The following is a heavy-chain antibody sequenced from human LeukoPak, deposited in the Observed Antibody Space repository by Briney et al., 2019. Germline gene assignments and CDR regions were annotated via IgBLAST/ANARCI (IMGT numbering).Heavy chain of an antibody. J-gene: IGHJ5*02. V-gene: IGHV1-69*05. CDR1: GGTFSSYA. CDR2: IIPIFGTA. Sequence: SVKVSCKASGGTFSSYAISWVRQAPGQGLEWMGGIIPIFGTANYAQKFQGRVTITTDESTSTAYMELSSLRSEDTAVYYCAGAGIVGATIGWFDPWGQGTLVTVSS. D-gene: IGHD1-26*01. CDR3: AGAGIVGATIGWFDP.